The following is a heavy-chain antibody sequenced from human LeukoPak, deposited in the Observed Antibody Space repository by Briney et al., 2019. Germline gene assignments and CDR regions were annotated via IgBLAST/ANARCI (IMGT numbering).Heavy chain of an antibody. Sequence: GRSLRLSCAASGFTFSSYAMSWVRQAPGKGLEWVSAISGSGGSTYYADSVKGRFTISRDSSKNTLYLQMNSLRAEDTAVYYCAKGLIFSPPIVVVPAAPGDYWGQGTLVTVSS. J-gene: IGHJ4*02. CDR3: AKGLIFSPPIVVVPAAPGDY. D-gene: IGHD2-2*01. CDR2: ISGSGGST. V-gene: IGHV3-23*01. CDR1: GFTFSSYA.